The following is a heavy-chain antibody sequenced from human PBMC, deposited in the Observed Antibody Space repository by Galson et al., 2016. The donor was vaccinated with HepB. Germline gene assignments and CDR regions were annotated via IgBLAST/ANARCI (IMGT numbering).Heavy chain of an antibody. Sequence: SLRLSCAASAFTFSGYAMAWVRQAPGKGLEWVSGISHSGGTTSYADSVQARFTVSSDNSKNTLSLQMSSLRAAATAVSYCAKDLWVRQQLAYYFDYWGQGTLVNGSS. D-gene: IGHD6-13*01. J-gene: IGHJ4*02. CDR1: AFTFSGYA. CDR3: AKDLWVRQQLAYYFDY. CDR2: ISHSGGTT. V-gene: IGHV3-23*01.